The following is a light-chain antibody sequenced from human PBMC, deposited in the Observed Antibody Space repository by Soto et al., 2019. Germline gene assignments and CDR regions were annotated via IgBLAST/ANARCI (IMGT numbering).Light chain of an antibody. J-gene: IGLJ2*01. Sequence: QSVLTQPPSVSAALGQRVTISCSGSTSNIGETFVSWYQQFPGAAPRLLIYDDNKRPSGIPDRFSGSKSGTSATLAITGLQTGDEAVYHCGVWDIALSGVVFGGGTKVTVL. V-gene: IGLV1-51*01. CDR2: DDN. CDR3: GVWDIALSGVV. CDR1: TSNIGETF.